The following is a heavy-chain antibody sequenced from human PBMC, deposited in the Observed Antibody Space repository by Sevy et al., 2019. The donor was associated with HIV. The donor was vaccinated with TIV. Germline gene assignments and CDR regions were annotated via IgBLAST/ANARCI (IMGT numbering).Heavy chain of an antibody. D-gene: IGHD1-26*01. V-gene: IGHV4-59*08. Sequence: SKTLSLTCTVSGGSITSLYWNWIRQPPGKGLEWFANIYYNGHINYNPSLKSRVTLSLDTYKNQFSLSLSSVSAADTAMYYCAGENSWGRGYSWGQGTLVTVSS. CDR1: GGSITSLY. CDR3: AGENSWGRGYS. J-gene: IGHJ4*02. CDR2: IYYNGHI.